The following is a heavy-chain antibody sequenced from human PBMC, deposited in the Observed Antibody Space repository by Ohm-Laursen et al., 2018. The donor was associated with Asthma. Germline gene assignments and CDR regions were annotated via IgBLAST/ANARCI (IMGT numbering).Heavy chain of an antibody. Sequence: SLRLSCTASGFTFSSYGMHWVRQAPGKGLEWVANIKQDGSEKYYVDSVKGRFTISRDNAKNSLYLQMNSLRAEDTAVYYCARSYYYDSSGYSSFDYWGQGTLVTVSS. CDR3: ARSYYYDSSGYSSFDY. CDR2: IKQDGSEK. D-gene: IGHD3-22*01. CDR1: GFTFSSYG. V-gene: IGHV3-7*05. J-gene: IGHJ4*02.